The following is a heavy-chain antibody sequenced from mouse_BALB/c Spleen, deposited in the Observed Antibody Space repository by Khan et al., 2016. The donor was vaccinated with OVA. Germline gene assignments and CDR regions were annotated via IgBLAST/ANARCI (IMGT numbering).Heavy chain of an antibody. J-gene: IGHJ4*01. CDR1: GYTFRSFG. Sequence: QIQLVQSGPELKKPGETVKISCKASGYTFRSFGMNWVKQAPGKGLKWMGWINTYTGEPTYADDFKGRYVFSLETSASTAYLQINNLKNEDTATYFCARPPYFSYVMVYWGQGTSVPVSS. V-gene: IGHV9-3-1*01. CDR3: ARPPYFSYVMVY. D-gene: IGHD2-10*01. CDR2: INTYTGEP.